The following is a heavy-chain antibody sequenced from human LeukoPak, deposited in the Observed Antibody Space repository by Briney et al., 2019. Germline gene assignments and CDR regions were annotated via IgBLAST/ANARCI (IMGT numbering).Heavy chain of an antibody. CDR1: GGSISGYY. V-gene: IGHV4-59*08. CDR3: VRRIWSSSWYFDY. Sequence: PSETLSLTCSVSGGSISGYYRSWIRKPPGKGLEWIGYIYYIGNTDYNPSLKSRVIISVDTSKNQFSLHLSSVTAADTAVYYCVRRIWSSSWYFDYWGQRTLVTVSS. D-gene: IGHD6-13*01. CDR2: IYYIGNT. J-gene: IGHJ4*02.